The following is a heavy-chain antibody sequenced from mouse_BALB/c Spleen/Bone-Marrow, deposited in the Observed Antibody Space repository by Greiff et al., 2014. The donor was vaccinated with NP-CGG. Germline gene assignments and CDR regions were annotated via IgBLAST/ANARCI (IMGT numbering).Heavy chain of an antibody. D-gene: IGHD1-1*01. J-gene: IGHJ1*01. V-gene: IGHV1S137*01. Sequence: VQLQPSGAELVRPGVSVKISCQGSGYPFPAYAMHWVKQRHAKSLEWIGVISTYYGDASYNQKFKGKATMTVDKSSSTAYMERARLTSEDSAIYYGARDGSSWGYFDVWGAGTTVTVSS. CDR1: GYPFPAYA. CDR3: ARDGSSWGYFDV. CDR2: ISTYYGDA.